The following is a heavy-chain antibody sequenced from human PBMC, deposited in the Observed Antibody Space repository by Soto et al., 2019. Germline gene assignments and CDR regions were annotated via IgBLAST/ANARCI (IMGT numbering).Heavy chain of an antibody. Sequence: QVQLVESGGGVVQPGGCPRLSCAASGCTFSAYGMQWVRQVPGKGLEWVAHIYYDGSNKYYADSVKGRFTVSRDNSKNTLYLQMDSLRAEDTAVYYCARAGYASSPYYYGLDVWGQGTTVAVSS. CDR2: IYYDGSNK. CDR3: ARAGYASSPYYYGLDV. D-gene: IGHD2-15*01. J-gene: IGHJ6*02. CDR1: GCTFSAYG. V-gene: IGHV3-33*01.